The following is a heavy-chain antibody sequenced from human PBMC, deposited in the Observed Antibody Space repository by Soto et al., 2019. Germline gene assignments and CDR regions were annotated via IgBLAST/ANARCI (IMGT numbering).Heavy chain of an antibody. J-gene: IGHJ3*01. D-gene: IGHD4-17*01. CDR1: RFIFRNFA. CDR3: TKDPNGDYVGAFDF. V-gene: IGHV3-23*01. Sequence: EAPLLESGGGLVQPGGSLRLSCAASRFIFRNFAMTWVRQAPGQGLEWVSSITGSGDYASYADTVRGRFTISRDNSESTLYLEINSLRPGDTATYYCTKDPNGDYVGAFDFWGQGILVTVSS. CDR2: ITGSGDYA.